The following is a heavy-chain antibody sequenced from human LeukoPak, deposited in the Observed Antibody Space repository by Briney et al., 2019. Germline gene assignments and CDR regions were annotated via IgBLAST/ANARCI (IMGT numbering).Heavy chain of an antibody. J-gene: IGHJ5*02. CDR1: GYTFTSYG. CDR2: ISAYNGNT. Sequence: ASVKVSCKASGYTFTSYGISWVRQAPGQGLEWMGWISAYNGNTNYAQKLQGRVTMTTDTSTSIAYMELRSLRSDDTAVYYCARDPFTYYYGSGPQRGNWFDPWGQGTLVTVSS. D-gene: IGHD3-10*01. V-gene: IGHV1-18*01. CDR3: ARDPFTYYYGSGPQRGNWFDP.